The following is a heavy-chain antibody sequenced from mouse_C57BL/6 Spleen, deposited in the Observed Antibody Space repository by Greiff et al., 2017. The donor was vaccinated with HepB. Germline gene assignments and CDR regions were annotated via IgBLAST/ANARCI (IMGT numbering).Heavy chain of an antibody. CDR3: ARPIYYYGSNAMDY. D-gene: IGHD1-1*01. Sequence: EVQRVESGGGLVKPGGSLKLSCAASGFTFSDYGMHWVRRAPEKGLEWVAYISSGSSTIYYADTVKGRFTISRDNAKNTLFLQMTSLRSEDTAMYYCARPIYYYGSNAMDYWGQGTSVTVSS. CDR2: ISSGSSTI. V-gene: IGHV5-17*01. J-gene: IGHJ4*01. CDR1: GFTFSDYG.